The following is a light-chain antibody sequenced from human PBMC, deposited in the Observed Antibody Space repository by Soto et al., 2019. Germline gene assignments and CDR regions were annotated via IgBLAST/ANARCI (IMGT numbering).Light chain of an antibody. CDR1: QSVSSNY. J-gene: IGKJ1*01. V-gene: IGKV3-20*01. CDR3: QQYGSSRWT. CDR2: GAS. Sequence: ENVLPQSPCTLSLSPGERSTLSCISSQSVSSNYLAWYQQKPGQAPRLLVYGASSRATGIPDRFSGSGSGTDFTLTISRLEPEDFAVYYCQQYGSSRWTFGQGTKVDIK.